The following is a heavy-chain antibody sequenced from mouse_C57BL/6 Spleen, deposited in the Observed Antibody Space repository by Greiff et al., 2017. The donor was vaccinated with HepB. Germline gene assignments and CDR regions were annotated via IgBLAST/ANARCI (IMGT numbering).Heavy chain of an antibody. CDR1: GYTFTSYW. CDR3: ASPPHYYGSSYRYFDV. CDR2: IYPGSGST. J-gene: IGHJ1*03. D-gene: IGHD1-1*01. V-gene: IGHV1-55*01. Sequence: QVQLQQPGAELVKPGASVKMSCKASGYTFTSYWITWVKQRPGQGLEWIGDIYPGSGSTNYNEKFKSKATLTVDTSSSTAYMQLSSLTSEDSAVYYCASPPHYYGSSYRYFDVWGTGTTVTVSS.